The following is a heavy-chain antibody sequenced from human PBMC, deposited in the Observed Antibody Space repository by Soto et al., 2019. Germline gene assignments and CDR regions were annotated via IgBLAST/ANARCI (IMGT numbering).Heavy chain of an antibody. CDR2: INAANGDT. V-gene: IGHV1-3*01. D-gene: IGHD6-13*01. J-gene: IGHJ5*02. CDR1: GETFAMYG. Sequence: ASVKVCCQDSGETFAMYGMDWERQADGQRLEWMGWINAANGDTKYSPKFQGRVTITRDTSASTAYMELSSLRSEDTAVYYCVRRHVSATGIDWFDPWGQRTLVTVSS. CDR3: VRRHVSATGIDWFDP.